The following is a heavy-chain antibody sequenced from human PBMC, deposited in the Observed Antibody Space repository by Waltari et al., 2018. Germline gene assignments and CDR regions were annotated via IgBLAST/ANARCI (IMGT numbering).Heavy chain of an antibody. V-gene: IGHV4-34*01. Sequence: VQLQRWGAGLLKPSETLSLTCAVYGGSFSGYYWSWSRQPPGKGLEWIGEINHSGSTNYNPSLNNRVTISVDTPKNQFSLKLSSVTAADTAVYYCARQQWQQRYFDYWGQGTLVTVSS. J-gene: IGHJ4*02. CDR2: INHSGST. CDR1: GGSFSGYY. CDR3: ARQQWQQRYFDY. D-gene: IGHD2-8*01.